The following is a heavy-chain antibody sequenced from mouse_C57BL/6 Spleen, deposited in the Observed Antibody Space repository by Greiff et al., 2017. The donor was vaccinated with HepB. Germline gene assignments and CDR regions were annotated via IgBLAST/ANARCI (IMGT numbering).Heavy chain of an antibody. CDR3: ARRDYYGSPSYWYFDV. D-gene: IGHD1-1*01. J-gene: IGHJ1*03. CDR2: IDPSDSYT. V-gene: IGHV1-69*01. Sequence: VQLQQPGAELVMPGASVKLSCKASGYTFTSYWMHWVKQRPGQGLEWIGEIDPSDSYTNYNQKFKGKSTLTVDKSSSTAYMQLSSLTSEDSAVYYCARRDYYGSPSYWYFDVWGTGTTVTVSS. CDR1: GYTFTSYW.